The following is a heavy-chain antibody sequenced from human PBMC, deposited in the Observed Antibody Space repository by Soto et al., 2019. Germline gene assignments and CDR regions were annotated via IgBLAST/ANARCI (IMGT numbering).Heavy chain of an antibody. CDR3: ARVAEEELAGASFFDY. D-gene: IGHD6-19*01. Sequence: VQLVQSGAEVKKTGSSVRVSCKTSGGSFTTHSITWLRQAPGQGLEWMGGLVPLFGTPNYAQKFQGRLTITADESTSTDYMELSNLRSEDTAVYYCARVAEEELAGASFFDYWGQGTLVTVSS. CDR2: LVPLFGTP. J-gene: IGHJ4*02. V-gene: IGHV1-69*01. CDR1: GGSFTTHS.